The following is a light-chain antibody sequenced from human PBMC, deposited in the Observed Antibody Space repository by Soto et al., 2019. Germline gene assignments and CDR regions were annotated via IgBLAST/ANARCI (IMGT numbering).Light chain of an antibody. CDR2: EVS. Sequence: QSALTQPASVSGSPGQSITISCTGTSSDLNDYNYVSWYQQHPGKAPKLMIYEVSNRPSGVSNRFSGSKSGNTASLTISGLQAEDEADYYCSSYMSSSTLEVFGTGTKVTVL. J-gene: IGLJ1*01. CDR1: SSDLNDYNY. CDR3: SSYMSSSTLEV. V-gene: IGLV2-14*01.